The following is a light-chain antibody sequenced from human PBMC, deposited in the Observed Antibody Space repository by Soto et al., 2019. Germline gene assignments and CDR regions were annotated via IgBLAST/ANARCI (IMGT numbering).Light chain of an antibody. Sequence: DIQMTQSPSTLSASVGARVPITCRASQSISSWLAWYQQKPGKAPKLLIYDASSLESGAPSRFSGSGSATEFTLTISSLQPDDFASYYCQQYNTSSPFGQGTRLEIK. CDR2: DAS. CDR3: QQYNTSSP. CDR1: QSISSW. J-gene: IGKJ5*01. V-gene: IGKV1-5*01.